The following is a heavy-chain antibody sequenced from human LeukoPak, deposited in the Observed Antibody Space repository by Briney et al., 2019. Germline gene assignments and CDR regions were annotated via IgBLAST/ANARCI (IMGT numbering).Heavy chain of an antibody. Sequence: ASVKVSCKASGYTFTDHDINWVRQATGQGLEWMEWMNPKSGKIGIPQKFQGRVTMTSNTSTNTAYMELSSLRSDDTAVYYCARDESGYDSWFDPWGQGTLVTVSS. J-gene: IGHJ5*02. CDR1: GYTFTDHD. CDR3: ARDESGYDSWFDP. CDR2: MNPKSGKI. V-gene: IGHV1-8*01. D-gene: IGHD5-12*01.